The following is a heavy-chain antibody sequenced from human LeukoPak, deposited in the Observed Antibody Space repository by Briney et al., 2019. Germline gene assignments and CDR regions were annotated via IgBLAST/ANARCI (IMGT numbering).Heavy chain of an antibody. J-gene: IGHJ3*02. D-gene: IGHD5-18*01. CDR1: GFTLSAYW. V-gene: IGHV3-74*01. Sequence: GGSLRLSCAASGFTLSAYWMHWVRQAPGKGLVWVSRMNSDGRSRTYADSAKGRFTISRDNGKNTLYLQMNSLRAEDTAVYYCARLGGWIQLWWEAFDIWGQGTMVTVSS. CDR2: MNSDGRSR. CDR3: ARLGGWIQLWWEAFDI.